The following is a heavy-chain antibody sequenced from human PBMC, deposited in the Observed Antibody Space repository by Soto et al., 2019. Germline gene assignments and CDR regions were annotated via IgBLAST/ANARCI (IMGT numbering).Heavy chain of an antibody. Sequence: EVQLVQSGAEVKKPGESLKISCKGSGYSFTSYWIGWVRQMPGKGLEWMGIIYPGDSDTRYSPSFQGQVTISADKSISTAYLQWSSLKASDTAMYYCARQGWYGSYSYGPDAFDIWGQGTMVTVSS. V-gene: IGHV5-51*01. CDR2: IYPGDSDT. CDR3: ARQGWYGSYSYGPDAFDI. D-gene: IGHD5-18*01. J-gene: IGHJ3*02. CDR1: GYSFTSYW.